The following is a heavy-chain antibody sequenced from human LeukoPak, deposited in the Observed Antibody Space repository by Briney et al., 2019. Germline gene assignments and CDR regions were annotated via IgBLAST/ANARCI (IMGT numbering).Heavy chain of an antibody. CDR2: INPNSGGT. CDR3: AREGVPAAIRGWFDP. Sequence: APVKVSCKASGYTFTSYGISWVRQAPGQGLEWMGWINPNSGGTNYAQKFQGRVTMTRDTSISTAYMELSRLRSDDTAVYYCAREGVPAAIRGWFDPWGQGTLVTVSS. CDR1: GYTFTSYG. D-gene: IGHD2-2*02. V-gene: IGHV1-2*02. J-gene: IGHJ5*02.